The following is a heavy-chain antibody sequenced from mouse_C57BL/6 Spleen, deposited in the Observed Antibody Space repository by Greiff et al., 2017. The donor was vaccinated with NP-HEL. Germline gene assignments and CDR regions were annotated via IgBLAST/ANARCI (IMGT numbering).Heavy chain of an antibody. Sequence: EVQLQESGPGLVKPSQSLSLTCSVTGYSITSGYYWNWIRQFPGNKLEWMGYISYDGSNNYNPSLKNRISITRDTSKNQFFLKLNSVTTEDTATYYCARAPSPYWYFDVWGTGTTVTVSS. CDR1: GYSITSGYY. CDR3: ARAPSPYWYFDV. J-gene: IGHJ1*03. V-gene: IGHV3-6*01. CDR2: ISYDGSN.